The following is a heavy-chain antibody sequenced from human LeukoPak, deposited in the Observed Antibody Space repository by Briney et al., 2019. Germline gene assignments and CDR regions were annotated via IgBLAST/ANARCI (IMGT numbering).Heavy chain of an antibody. D-gene: IGHD3-10*02. CDR2: ISRSGSTI. Sequence: GGSLRLSCAASGFTFSVYNMRWIRQAPGKGLEWVSSISRSGSTIYYADSVKGRFTISRDNAKNSLYLQMNSLRAEDTAVYYCAELGITMIGGVWGKGTTVTISS. CDR1: GFTFSVYN. CDR3: AELGITMIGGV. V-gene: IGHV3-11*04. J-gene: IGHJ6*04.